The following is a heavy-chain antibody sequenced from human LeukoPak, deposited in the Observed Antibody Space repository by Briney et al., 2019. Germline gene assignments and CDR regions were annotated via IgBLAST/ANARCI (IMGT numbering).Heavy chain of an antibody. CDR1: GFTFSSCT. D-gene: IGHD3-10*02. CDR3: AELGITMIGGV. J-gene: IGHJ6*04. V-gene: IGHV3-21*01. Sequence: GGSLRVSCAASGFTFSSCTMNWVRQAPGKGPEGVSSITSSSSYIYYADSVKGRFTIARHNAKNSLYLQMNSLRAEDTAVYYCAELGITMIGGVWGKGTTVTISS. CDR2: ITSSSSYI.